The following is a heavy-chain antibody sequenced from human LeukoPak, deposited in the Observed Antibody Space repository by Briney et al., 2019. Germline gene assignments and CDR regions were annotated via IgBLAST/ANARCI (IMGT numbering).Heavy chain of an antibody. J-gene: IGHJ4*02. V-gene: IGHV3-11*01. Sequence: GGSLRLSCTASGFTFSDYYMNWIRQAPGKGLEWVSYISSSGNSIYYADSVKGRFTISRDNSKNTLYLQMNSLRAEDTAVYYCATWGAADGSYDFDYWGQGTLVTVSS. D-gene: IGHD6-13*01. CDR3: ATWGAADGSYDFDY. CDR1: GFTFSDYY. CDR2: ISSSGNSI.